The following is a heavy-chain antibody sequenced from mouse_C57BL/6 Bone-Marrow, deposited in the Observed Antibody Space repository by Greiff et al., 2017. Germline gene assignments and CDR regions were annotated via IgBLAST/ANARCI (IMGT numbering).Heavy chain of an antibody. D-gene: IGHD3-3*01. CDR3: VRQGRDY. CDR2: IYPGSGGV. J-gene: IGHJ2*01. CDR1: GYAFTNYL. V-gene: IGHV1-54*01. Sequence: LLESGGELVRPGTSVKVSCKASGYAFTNYLIEWVKQRPGQGLEWIGLIYPGSGGVKYNEKFKGKATLTADKSSSTAYMQLSSLTSEDSAVYFCVRQGRDYWGQGTTLTVSS.